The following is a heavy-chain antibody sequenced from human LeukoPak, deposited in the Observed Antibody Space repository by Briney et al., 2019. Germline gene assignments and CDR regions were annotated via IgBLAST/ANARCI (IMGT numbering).Heavy chain of an antibody. Sequence: PGGSLRISCAAAGFTFSSYEMNWVRQAPGKGLEWVSYISSSGTTIYYADSVKGRLTISRDNAKNSLYLQMNSLRAEDTAVYYCARDPVCDHWGQGTLVTVSS. J-gene: IGHJ4*02. V-gene: IGHV3-48*03. CDR2: ISSSGTTI. CDR1: GFTFSSYE. CDR3: ARDPVCDH.